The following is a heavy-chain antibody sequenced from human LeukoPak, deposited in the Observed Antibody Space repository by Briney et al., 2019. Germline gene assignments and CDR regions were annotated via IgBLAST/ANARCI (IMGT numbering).Heavy chain of an antibody. J-gene: IGHJ3*02. CDR2: MWYDGESQ. CDR1: GFTLSNSG. V-gene: IGHV3-33*01. CDR3: STGSGHAFDI. D-gene: IGHD3-10*01. Sequence: PGGSLRLSCAASGFTLSNSGMHWVRQAPGKGLEWVAVMWYDGESQYYADPVKGRFTISRENSKNTLYLQMNSLRAEDTAVYYCSTGSGHAFDIWGRGTMVTVSS.